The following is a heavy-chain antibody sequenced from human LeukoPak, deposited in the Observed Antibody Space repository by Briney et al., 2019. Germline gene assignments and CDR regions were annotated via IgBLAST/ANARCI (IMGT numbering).Heavy chain of an antibody. J-gene: IGHJ2*01. Sequence: SETLSLTCAVSGGSISSGGYSWSWIRQPPGKGLEGIGYIYHSGSTYYNPSLKSRVTISVDRSKNQFSLKLSSVTAADTAVYYCARGRYSNYTYWYFDLWGRGTLVTVSS. CDR2: IYHSGST. D-gene: IGHD4-11*01. CDR1: GGSISSGGYS. V-gene: IGHV4-30-2*01. CDR3: ARGRYSNYTYWYFDL.